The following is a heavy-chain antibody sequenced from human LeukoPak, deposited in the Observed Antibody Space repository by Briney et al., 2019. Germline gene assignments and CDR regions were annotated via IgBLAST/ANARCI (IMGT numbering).Heavy chain of an antibody. CDR1: GGTXSTYE. Sequence: SVKVSCKASGGTXSTYEINGVRQAPGQGLEWVGRIIPVLNIANYAQRFQGRVTITADKSTNTAYMELSGLRSEDTATYYCARRSDTGVVPHHSYYCFDVWGQGTAVTVS. D-gene: IGHD5-18*01. V-gene: IGHV1-69*10. CDR3: ARRSDTGVVPHHSYYCFDV. J-gene: IGHJ6*02. CDR2: IIPVLNIA.